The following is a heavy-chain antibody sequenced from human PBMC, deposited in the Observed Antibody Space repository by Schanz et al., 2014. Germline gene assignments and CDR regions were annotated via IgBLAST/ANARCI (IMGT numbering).Heavy chain of an antibody. J-gene: IGHJ4*02. CDR2: ISSSGTTI. D-gene: IGHD3-10*01. Sequence: QLVGSGGGLIQPGGSLRLSCTASGFAFSSYSMNWVRQAPGKGLEWVSYISSSGTTIYYADSVKGRFTISRDNAKNSLFLQMNSLRVEDTAVYYCARDNYYGSGSCAYWGQGTLVTVSS. CDR3: ARDNYYGSGSCAY. V-gene: IGHV3-48*01. CDR1: GFAFSSYS.